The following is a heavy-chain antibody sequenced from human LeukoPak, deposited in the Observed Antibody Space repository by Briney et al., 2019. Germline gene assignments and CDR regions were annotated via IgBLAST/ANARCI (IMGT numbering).Heavy chain of an antibody. Sequence: SVKVSCKASGGTFSSYAISWVRQAPGQGLEWMGGIIPIFGTANYAQKFQGRVTITTDESTSTAYMEVSSLRSEDTAVYYCARAPDYYDXXXXXXXXXXWGQGTLVTVSS. CDR3: ARAPDYYDXXXXXXXXXX. CDR2: IIPIFGTA. J-gene: IGHJ1*01. V-gene: IGHV1-69*05. D-gene: IGHD3-22*01. CDR1: GGTFSSYA.